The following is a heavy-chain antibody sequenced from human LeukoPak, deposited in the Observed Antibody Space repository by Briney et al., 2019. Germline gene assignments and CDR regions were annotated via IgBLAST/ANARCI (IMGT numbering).Heavy chain of an antibody. CDR1: GYTFTSYD. CDR2: MNPNSGNT. V-gene: IGHV1-8*01. D-gene: IGHD1-26*01. J-gene: IGHJ3*02. CDR3: AISIPGVGATYDAFDI. Sequence: ASVKVSCKASGYTFTSYDINWVRQATGQGLEWMGWMNPNSGNTGYAQKFQGRVTMTRNTSISTAYMELSSLRSEDTAVYYCAISIPGVGATYDAFDIWGQGTMVTVSS.